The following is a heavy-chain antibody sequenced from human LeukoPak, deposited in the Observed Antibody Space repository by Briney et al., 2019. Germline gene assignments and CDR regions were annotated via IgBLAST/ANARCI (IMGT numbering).Heavy chain of an antibody. CDR1: GYTFTSYD. D-gene: IGHD1-14*01. V-gene: IGHV1-8*01. Sequence: GASVKVSFKASGYTFTSYDINRVRQATGQGLEWMGWMNPNSGNTGYAQKFQGRVTMTRNTSISTAYMELSSLGSEDTAVYYCARGDRTSWFYWGQGTLVTVSS. CDR2: MNPNSGNT. J-gene: IGHJ4*02. CDR3: ARGDRTSWFY.